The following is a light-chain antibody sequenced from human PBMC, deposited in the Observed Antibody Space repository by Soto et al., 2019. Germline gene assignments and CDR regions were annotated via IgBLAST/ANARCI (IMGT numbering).Light chain of an antibody. Sequence: DIQMTQSTSTLSASVGDRVTITCRASQSISSWLAWYQQKPGKAPKLLIYDASSLESGVPSRFSGSGSGTEFTLTISSLQPEDFATYYCQHFKSFPITFGQGTRLEIK. V-gene: IGKV1-5*01. CDR2: DAS. J-gene: IGKJ5*01. CDR1: QSISSW. CDR3: QHFKSFPIT.